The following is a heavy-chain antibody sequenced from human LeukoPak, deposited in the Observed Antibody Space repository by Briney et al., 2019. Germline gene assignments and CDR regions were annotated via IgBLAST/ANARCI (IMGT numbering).Heavy chain of an antibody. D-gene: IGHD3-10*01. V-gene: IGHV1-2*02. CDR2: INPNSGGT. Sequence: ASVKVSCKASGYIFSDYYIHWVRQARGQGLEWMGWINPNSGGTYFAQKFEDRVTLTRDTSTNTGYMEMRSLRSEDTAVYYCATAYGSGSYYPFDYWGQGTLVTVSS. CDR3: ATAYGSGSYYPFDY. J-gene: IGHJ4*02. CDR1: GYIFSDYY.